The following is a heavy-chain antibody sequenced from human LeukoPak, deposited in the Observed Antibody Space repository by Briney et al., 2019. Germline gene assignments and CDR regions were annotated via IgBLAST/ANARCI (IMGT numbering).Heavy chain of an antibody. D-gene: IGHD2-2*01. V-gene: IGHV3-74*01. J-gene: IGHJ5*02. CDR2: FNSDGSST. Sequence: PGGSLGLSCAASGFTFSSYWMHWVRQAPGKGLVGVSRFNSDGSSTSYADSVKGRFTISRDNAKNTLYLQMNSLRAEDTAVYYCARDAYCSSTSCHLYNVFDPWGQGTRVTVSS. CDR1: GFTFSSYW. CDR3: ARDAYCSSTSCHLYNVFDP.